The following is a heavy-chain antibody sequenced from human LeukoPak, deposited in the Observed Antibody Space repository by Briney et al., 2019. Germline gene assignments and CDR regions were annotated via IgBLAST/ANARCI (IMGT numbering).Heavy chain of an antibody. V-gene: IGHV4-4*02. CDR2: IYHSGST. CDR1: GGSISSSNW. CDR3: ARDTAMVGYNWFDP. D-gene: IGHD5-18*01. Sequence: SETLSLTCAVSGGSISSSNWWSWVRQPPGKGLEWIGEIYHSGSTNYNPSLKSRVTISVDTSKNQFSLKLSSVTAADTAVYYCARDTAMVGYNWFDPWGQGTLVTVSS. J-gene: IGHJ5*02.